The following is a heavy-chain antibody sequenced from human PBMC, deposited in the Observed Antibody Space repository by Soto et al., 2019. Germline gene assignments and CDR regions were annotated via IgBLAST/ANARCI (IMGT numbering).Heavy chain of an antibody. CDR2: INAGNGNT. J-gene: IGHJ5*02. CDR1: GYTFTNYA. CDR3: AGDPDSHYNDSHAYSYP. D-gene: IGHD3-22*01. V-gene: IGHV1-3*01. Sequence: VKVSCKASGYTFTNYAMHWVRQAPGQRLGWMGWINAGNGNTKYSQKFQGRVTITADKFTGTAYMELTRLRSDDTAVYYCAGDPDSHYNDSHAYSYPWGQGTLVTVSS.